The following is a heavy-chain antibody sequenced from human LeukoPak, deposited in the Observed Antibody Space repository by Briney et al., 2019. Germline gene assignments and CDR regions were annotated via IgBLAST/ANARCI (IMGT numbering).Heavy chain of an antibody. CDR3: AKVTSAAEYFDY. Sequence: GGSLRLSCAASGFTFSSYALSWVRQAPGKGLEWVSGISGGGDYTYYADSVKGRFTISRDNSKNTLYLQMNSLRAEDTAKYYCAKVTSAAEYFDYWGQGTLVTVSS. V-gene: IGHV3-23*01. J-gene: IGHJ4*02. CDR2: ISGGGDYT. CDR1: GFTFSSYA. D-gene: IGHD6-25*01.